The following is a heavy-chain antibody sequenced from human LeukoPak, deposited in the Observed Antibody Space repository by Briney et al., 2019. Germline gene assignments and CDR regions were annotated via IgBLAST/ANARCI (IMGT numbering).Heavy chain of an antibody. V-gene: IGHV4-4*02. D-gene: IGHD6-19*01. Sequence: PSGTLSLTCAVSGGSISSSNWWSWVRQPPGKGLEWIGEIYHSGSTNYNPSLKSRVTISVDTSKNQFSLKLSSVTAADTAVYYCARGTYSSGFTIEYWGQGTLATVSS. CDR2: IYHSGST. CDR3: ARGTYSSGFTIEY. J-gene: IGHJ4*02. CDR1: GGSISSSNW.